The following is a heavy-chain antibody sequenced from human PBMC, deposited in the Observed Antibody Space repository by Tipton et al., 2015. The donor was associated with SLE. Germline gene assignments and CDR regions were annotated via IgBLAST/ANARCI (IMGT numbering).Heavy chain of an antibody. CDR3: ARHGDYDGY. D-gene: IGHD4-17*01. CDR2: INPYSGGT. CDR1: GYKFTAYS. V-gene: IGHV1-2*06. J-gene: IGHJ4*02. Sequence: QSGAEVKKPGASVKVSCKASGYKFTAYSMHWVRQAPGQGLEWMGRINPYSGGTNYAQKFQGRVTMTRDTSISTAYMELSRLTSHDTAVYYCARHGDYDGYWGQGTLVRVSS.